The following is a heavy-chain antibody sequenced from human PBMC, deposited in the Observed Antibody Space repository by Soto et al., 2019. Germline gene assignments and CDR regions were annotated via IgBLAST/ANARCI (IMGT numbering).Heavy chain of an antibody. V-gene: IGHV3-21*06. CDR3: AREPDGYDLFYSGLDV. CDR2: ISGSGSDI. J-gene: IGHJ6*02. Sequence: GSLRLSCAASGXTFSNYKMLWVRQAPGKGLEWVSSISGSGSDIYYADSLKGRVSISRDNAKNTAYLQMDSLRADDTAGYFFAREPDGYDLFYSGLDVWGQGTTGTVSS. D-gene: IGHD5-12*01. CDR1: GXTFSNYK.